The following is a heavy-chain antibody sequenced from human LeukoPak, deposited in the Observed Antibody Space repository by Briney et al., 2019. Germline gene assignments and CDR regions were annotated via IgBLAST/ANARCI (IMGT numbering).Heavy chain of an antibody. CDR2: MNPNSGNT. D-gene: IGHD5-12*01. V-gene: IGHV1-8*01. J-gene: IGHJ4*02. Sequence: ASVKVSCKASGYTFTSYDINWVRQATGQGLEWMGWMNPNSGNTGYAQKFQGRVTMTRNTSISTAYMELSSLRSEDTAVYYCAREYSGYDPLDYWGQGTLVTVSS. CDR1: GYTFTSYD. CDR3: AREYSGYDPLDY.